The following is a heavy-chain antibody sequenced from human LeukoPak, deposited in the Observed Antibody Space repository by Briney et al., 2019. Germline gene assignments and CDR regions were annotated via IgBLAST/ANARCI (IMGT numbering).Heavy chain of an antibody. V-gene: IGHV3-53*01. CDR2: IYSGGST. J-gene: IGHJ4*02. D-gene: IGHD3-10*01. CDR3: ARDMGFGDLMGY. Sequence: GGSLRLSCAASGFTVSSKYMCWVRQAPGKGLEWVSVIYSGGSTYYADSVKGRFTISRDNSKNMLYLQMNSLRVEDTAVYYCARDMGFGDLMGYWGQGTLVTVSS. CDR1: GFTVSSKY.